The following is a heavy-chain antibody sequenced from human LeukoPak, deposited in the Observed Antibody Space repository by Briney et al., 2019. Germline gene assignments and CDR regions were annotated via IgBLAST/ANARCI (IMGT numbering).Heavy chain of an antibody. V-gene: IGHV3-21*01. D-gene: IGHD3-22*01. J-gene: IGHJ1*01. Sequence: GVLRLSCAASGFTFSSYSMNWVRQAPGKGLEWVSSISSSSSYIYYADSVKGRFTISRDNAKNSLYLQMNSLRAEDTAVYYCARDQHYYDSSGYPEYFQHWGQGTLVTVSS. CDR3: ARDQHYYDSSGYPEYFQH. CDR1: GFTFSSYS. CDR2: ISSSSSYI.